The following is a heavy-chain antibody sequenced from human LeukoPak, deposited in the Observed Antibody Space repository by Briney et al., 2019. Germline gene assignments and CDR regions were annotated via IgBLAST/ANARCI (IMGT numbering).Heavy chain of an antibody. CDR2: VTSKTNSYAT. D-gene: IGHD3-10*01. CDR3: AAGITLVRGGTFDI. J-gene: IGHJ3*02. CDR1: GFTFSGFI. Sequence: GGSLRLSCAASGFTFSGFIIHWVRQAPGKGLEWIGRVTSKTNSYATAYAASVKGRFTVSRDDSKKTAYLQMNSLKTEDTALYYCAAGITLVRGGTFDIWGQGTMVIVSS. V-gene: IGHV3-73*01.